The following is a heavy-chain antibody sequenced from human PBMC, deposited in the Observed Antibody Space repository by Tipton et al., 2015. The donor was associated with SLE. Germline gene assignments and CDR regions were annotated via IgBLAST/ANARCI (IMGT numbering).Heavy chain of an antibody. V-gene: IGHV4-4*07. CDR1: GGPISSYY. Sequence: TLSLTCTVSGGPISSYYWSWIRQPAGKGLEWIGRIYTSGSTNYNPSLKGRVTMSIDTSKNQFSLKLSSVTAADTAVYYCARRGDLDPGDAFDIWGQGTMVTVSS. CDR2: IYTSGST. D-gene: IGHD2-21*02. CDR3: ARRGDLDPGDAFDI. J-gene: IGHJ3*02.